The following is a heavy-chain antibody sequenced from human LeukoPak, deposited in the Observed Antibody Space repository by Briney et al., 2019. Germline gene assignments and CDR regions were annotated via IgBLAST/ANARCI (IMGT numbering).Heavy chain of an antibody. V-gene: IGHV1-18*01. Sequence: GASVKVSCKASGYTFTSYGISWVRQAPGQGLEWMGWISAYNGNTNYAQKLQGRVTMTTDTSTSTAYMELRSLRSDDTAVYYCARALPPYYYDSSGYSYHDYWGQGTLVTVSS. D-gene: IGHD3-22*01. CDR3: ARALPPYYYDSSGYSYHDY. J-gene: IGHJ4*02. CDR2: ISAYNGNT. CDR1: GYTFTSYG.